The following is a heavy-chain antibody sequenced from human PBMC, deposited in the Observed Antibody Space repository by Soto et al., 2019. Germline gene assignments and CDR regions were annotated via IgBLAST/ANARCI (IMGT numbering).Heavy chain of an antibody. CDR2: ISAYNGNT. CDR3: ARSKGSYRYWWFDP. V-gene: IGHV1-18*01. Sequence: GASVKVSCKASGYTFTSYGISWVRQAPGQGLEWMGWISAYNGNTNYAQKLQGRVTMTTDTSTSTAYMELRSLRSDDTAVYYCARSKGSYRYWWFDPWAREPWSPSPQ. J-gene: IGHJ5*02. D-gene: IGHD3-16*02. CDR1: GYTFTSYG.